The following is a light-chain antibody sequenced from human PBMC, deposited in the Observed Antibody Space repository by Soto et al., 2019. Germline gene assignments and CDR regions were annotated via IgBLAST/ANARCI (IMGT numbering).Light chain of an antibody. CDR2: NNN. CDR3: AAWDDSLNGYV. CDR1: SSNIGINT. J-gene: IGLJ1*01. V-gene: IGLV1-44*01. Sequence: QSLLTQPPSASETPGQRVTISCSGSSSNIGINTVDWFQQLPGTAPKLLIYNNNQRPSGVPDRFSGSKSGTSASLAISGLQSEDESDYYCAAWDDSLNGYVFGTGTKVTVL.